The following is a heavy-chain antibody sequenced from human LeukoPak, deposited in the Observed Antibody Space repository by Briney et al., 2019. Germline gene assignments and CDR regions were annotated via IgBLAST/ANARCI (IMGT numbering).Heavy chain of an antibody. CDR2: LYHSDSI. D-gene: IGHD6-13*01. Sequence: SETLSLTCAVSGYSISSGYYWIWIRQPPGKGPEWIGSLYHSDSIYYNPSLESRVTMSVDTSKNQFSLKLSFVTAADTAVYYCARQHDSYHYYYVDVWGTGTTVTVSS. CDR1: GYSISSGYY. J-gene: IGHJ6*03. V-gene: IGHV4-38-2*01. CDR3: ARQHDSYHYYYVDV.